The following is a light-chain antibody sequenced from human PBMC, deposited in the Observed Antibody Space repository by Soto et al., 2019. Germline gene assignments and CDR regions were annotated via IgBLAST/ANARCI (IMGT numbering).Light chain of an antibody. CDR1: SSDVGGYNY. Sequence: QSALTQPASVSGSPGQSITISCTGTSSDVGGYNYVSWYQQHPGKAPKLMIYDVSDRPSGVSSRFSGSKSGNTASLTISGLQAEDEAEYYCSSSTSRSTLVFGGGTKLTGL. CDR2: DVS. CDR3: SSSTSRSTLV. V-gene: IGLV2-14*01. J-gene: IGLJ2*01.